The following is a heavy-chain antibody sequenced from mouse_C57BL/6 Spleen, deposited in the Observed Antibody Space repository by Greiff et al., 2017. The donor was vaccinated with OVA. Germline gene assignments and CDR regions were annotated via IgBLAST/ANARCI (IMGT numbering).Heavy chain of an antibody. CDR2: IYPGDGDT. CDR3: ARSGGYSSGPSWFAY. Sequence: QVQLQQSGPELVKPGASVKISCKASGYAFSSSWMNWVKQRPGKGLEWIGRIYPGDGDTNYNGKFKGTATLTADKSSSPAYMQLSSLTSEDSAVYFCARSGGYSSGPSWFAYWGQGTLVTVSA. V-gene: IGHV1-82*01. D-gene: IGHD3-2*02. CDR1: GYAFSSSW. J-gene: IGHJ3*01.